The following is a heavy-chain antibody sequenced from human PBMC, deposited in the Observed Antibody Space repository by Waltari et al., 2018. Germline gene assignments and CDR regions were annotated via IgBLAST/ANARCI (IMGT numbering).Heavy chain of an antibody. Sequence: QVQLVESGGGVVQPGRSLTLSCAALGFTYRTYPMHWVRQAPGKGLEWVAFIWYDGSNPYYADSVRGRFTISRDNSKNTLYLQMNNLRAEDTAVYYCARDPPNSGWRLHVWGQGTTVTVSS. CDR1: GFTYRTYP. V-gene: IGHV3-33*01. CDR2: IWYDGSNP. CDR3: ARDPPNSGWRLHV. J-gene: IGHJ6*02. D-gene: IGHD6-19*01.